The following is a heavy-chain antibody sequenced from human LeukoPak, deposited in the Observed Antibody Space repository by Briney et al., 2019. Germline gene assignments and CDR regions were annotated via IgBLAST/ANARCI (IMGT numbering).Heavy chain of an antibody. Sequence: GGSLRLSCAASGFTFSSHAMNWVRQAPGKGLEWISSISTDSLTIKYADFVSGQFTISRDNAEHLLFLQMNSLRAEDTAVYYCARKTQTGSHSGPFDIWGQGTLVTVSS. J-gene: IGHJ3*02. CDR1: GFTFSSHA. V-gene: IGHV3-48*04. CDR2: ISTDSLTI. D-gene: IGHD1-26*01. CDR3: ARKTQTGSHSGPFDI.